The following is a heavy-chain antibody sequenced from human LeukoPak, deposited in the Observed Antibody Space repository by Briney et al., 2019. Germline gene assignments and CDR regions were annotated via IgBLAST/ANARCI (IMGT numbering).Heavy chain of an antibody. J-gene: IGHJ4*02. D-gene: IGHD7-27*01. CDR3: ARENWVFDY. V-gene: IGHV4-38-2*02. CDR2: VYRSGST. Sequence: SETLSLTCVVSGYSISSGYDWGWIRQPPGKGWEWIGSVYRSGSTYYHPSLKSRVTISVVTSKNQISLKVRSVTAADTAMYYCARENWVFDYWGQGILVTVSS. CDR1: GYSISSGYD.